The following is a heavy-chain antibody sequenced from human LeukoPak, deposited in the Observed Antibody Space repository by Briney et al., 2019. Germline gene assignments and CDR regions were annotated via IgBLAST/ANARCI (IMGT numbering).Heavy chain of an antibody. Sequence: SETLSLTCTVSGGSISSGGYYWSWIRQPAGKGLEWIGSIYYSGSTYYNPSLKSRVTISVDTSKNQFSLKLSSVTAADTAVYYCARGPPVFWSGYYDYWGQGTLVTVSS. J-gene: IGHJ4*02. CDR3: ARGPPVFWSGYYDY. V-gene: IGHV4-39*07. CDR1: GGSISSGGYY. CDR2: IYYSGST. D-gene: IGHD3-3*01.